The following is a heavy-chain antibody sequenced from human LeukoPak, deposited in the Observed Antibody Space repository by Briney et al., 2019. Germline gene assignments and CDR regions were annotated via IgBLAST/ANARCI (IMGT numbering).Heavy chain of an antibody. Sequence: GESLKISCKGSGYSFTTHWIAWVRQMPGKGLEWMGIIYPGDSDTRYSPSFQGQVTFSADKSTTTAYLQWGSLKASDTAIYFCARQTPAQDAFDLWGQGTMVTVSS. CDR2: IYPGDSDT. CDR3: ARQTPAQDAFDL. J-gene: IGHJ3*01. CDR1: GYSFTTHW. V-gene: IGHV5-51*01.